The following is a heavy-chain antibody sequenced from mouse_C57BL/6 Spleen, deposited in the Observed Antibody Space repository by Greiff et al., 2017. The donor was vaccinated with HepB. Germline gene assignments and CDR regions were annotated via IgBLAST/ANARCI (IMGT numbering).Heavy chain of an antibody. J-gene: IGHJ2*01. CDR2: ISGGGGNT. CDR1: GFTFSSYT. CDR3: ARDGYYVYYFDY. Sequence: DVHLVESGGGLVKPGGSLKLSCAASGFTFSSYTMSWVRQTPEKRLEWVATISGGGGNTYYPDSVKGRFTISRDNAKNTLYLQMSSLRSEDTALYYCARDGYYVYYFDYWGQGTTLTVSS. V-gene: IGHV5-9*01. D-gene: IGHD2-3*01.